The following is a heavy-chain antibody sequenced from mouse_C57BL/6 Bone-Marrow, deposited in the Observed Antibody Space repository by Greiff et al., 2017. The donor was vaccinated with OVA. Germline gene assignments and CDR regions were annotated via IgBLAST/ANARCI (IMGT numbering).Heavy chain of an antibody. CDR2: IDPNSGGT. D-gene: IGHD2-4*01. V-gene: IGHV1-72*01. CDR1: GYTFTSYW. CDR3: ARSGYYDYHWYFDV. Sequence: QVQLQQPGAELVKPGASVKLSCKASGYTFTSYWMHWVKQRPGRGLEWIGRIDPNSGGTKYNEKFKSKATLTVDKPSSTAYMQISSLTSEDSAVYYCARSGYYDYHWYFDVWGTGTTVTVSS. J-gene: IGHJ1*03.